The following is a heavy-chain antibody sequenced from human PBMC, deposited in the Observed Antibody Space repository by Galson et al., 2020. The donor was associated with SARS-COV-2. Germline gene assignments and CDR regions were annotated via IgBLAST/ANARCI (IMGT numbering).Heavy chain of an antibody. D-gene: IGHD3-3*01. J-gene: IGHJ4*02. CDR3: ARDGSRGDHYDFWSGYYSPYFDY. CDR1: GFTFSSYA. Sequence: GGSLRLSCAASGFTFSSYAMHWVRQAPGKGLEWVAVISYDGSNKYYADSVKGRFTISRDNSKNTLYLQMNSLRAEDTAVYYCARDGSRGDHYDFWSGYYSPYFDYWGQGTLVTVSS. V-gene: IGHV3-30*04. CDR2: ISYDGSNK.